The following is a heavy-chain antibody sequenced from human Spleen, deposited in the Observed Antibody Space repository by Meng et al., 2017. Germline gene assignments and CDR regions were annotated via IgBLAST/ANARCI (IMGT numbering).Heavy chain of an antibody. Sequence: ASVKVSCKASGYTFTSYGISWVRQAPGQGLKWMGWISAYNGNTNYAQKLQGRVTMTTDTSTSTAYMELRSLRAEDTAVYYCARSQWELGALDIWGQGTMVTVSS. CDR1: GYTFTSYG. CDR2: ISAYNGNT. V-gene: IGHV1-18*01. D-gene: IGHD1-26*01. J-gene: IGHJ3*02. CDR3: ARSQWELGALDI.